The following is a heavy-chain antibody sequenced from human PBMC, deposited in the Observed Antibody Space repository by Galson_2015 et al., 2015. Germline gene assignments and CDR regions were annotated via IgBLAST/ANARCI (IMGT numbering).Heavy chain of an antibody. Sequence: TLSLTCAVSSGAFNSGVFYWSWIRQPPGKGLEWIGYIYYNGSTSYNPSLKSRLIMSLDTSENPVSLRLTSVTAADTAVYYCARTRLTIFGAFIPGDNWFDPWGQGTLVTVSS. CDR3: ARTRLTIFGAFIPGDNWFDP. J-gene: IGHJ5*02. CDR1: SGAFNSGVFY. CDR2: IYYNGST. V-gene: IGHV4-31*11. D-gene: IGHD3-3*01.